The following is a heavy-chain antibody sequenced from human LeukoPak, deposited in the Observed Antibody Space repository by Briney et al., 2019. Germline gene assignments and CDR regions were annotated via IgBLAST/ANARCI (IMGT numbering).Heavy chain of an antibody. V-gene: IGHV3-15*01. D-gene: IGHD3-22*01. Sequence: SGGSLRLSCAASGFTFSNAWMSWVRQAPGKGLEWVGRIKSKTDGGTTDYAAPVKGRFTISRDDSKNTLYLQMNSLKTEDTAVYYCTTPYYYDSSGYYYTDYWGQGTLVTVSS. CDR3: TTPYYYDSSGYYYTDY. CDR2: IKSKTDGGTT. J-gene: IGHJ4*02. CDR1: GFTFSNAW.